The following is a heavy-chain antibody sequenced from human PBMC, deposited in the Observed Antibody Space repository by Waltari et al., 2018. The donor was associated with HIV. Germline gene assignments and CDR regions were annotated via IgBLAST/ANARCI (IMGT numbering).Heavy chain of an antibody. CDR1: GSTFTSYG. Sequence: QVQLVQSGAEVKKPGASVNVSCKASGSTFTSYGISWVRQAPGQGLEWMGWVSAYNGNTNYAQKLQGRVTMTTDTSTSRAYMELRSLRSDDTAVYYCARINCTSVSCYASLDYWGQGTLVTVSS. J-gene: IGHJ4*02. V-gene: IGHV1-18*01. CDR3: ARINCTSVSCYASLDY. CDR2: VSAYNGNT. D-gene: IGHD2-2*01.